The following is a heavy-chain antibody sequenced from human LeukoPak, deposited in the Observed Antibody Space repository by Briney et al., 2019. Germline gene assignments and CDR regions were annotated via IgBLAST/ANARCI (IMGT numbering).Heavy chain of an antibody. Sequence: SSETLSLTCAVYGGSFSGYYWSWIRQPPGKGLEWIGEINHSGSTNYNPSLKSRVTISVDTSKNQFSLKLSSVTAADTAVYYCARVYTMVRGVGYYYYYMDVWGKGTTVTISS. CDR2: INHSGST. D-gene: IGHD3-10*01. CDR3: ARVYTMVRGVGYYYYYMDV. V-gene: IGHV4-34*01. CDR1: GGSFSGYY. J-gene: IGHJ6*03.